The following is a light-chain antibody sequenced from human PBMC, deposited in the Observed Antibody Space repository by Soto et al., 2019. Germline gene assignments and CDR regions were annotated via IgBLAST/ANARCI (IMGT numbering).Light chain of an antibody. CDR3: QQYDNWPLT. CDR1: QTISSSY. J-gene: IGKJ4*01. V-gene: IGKV3-20*01. Sequence: VLTQSPGTLSLSPGERATISCRASQTISSSYLAWYQHKPGQAPRLLIYGASSRATGIPHRFSGSGSGTDFTLTISRLEPEDFAVYYCQQYDNWPLTFGGGTKVEIK. CDR2: GAS.